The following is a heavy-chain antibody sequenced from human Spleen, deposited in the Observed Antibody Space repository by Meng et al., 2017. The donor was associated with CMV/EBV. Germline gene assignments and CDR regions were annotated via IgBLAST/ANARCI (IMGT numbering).Heavy chain of an antibody. D-gene: IGHD3-10*01. J-gene: IGHJ4*02. V-gene: IGHV4-34*01. Sequence: GRQQQGGAVLLNPARTLSLTRAVYGGSFSGYYWSWIRQPPGKGLEWIGEINHSGSTNYNPSLKSRVTISVDTSKNQFSLKLSSVTAADTAVYYCARGPQFGWYWGQGTLVTVSS. CDR2: INHSGST. CDR1: GGSFSGYY. CDR3: ARGPQFGWY.